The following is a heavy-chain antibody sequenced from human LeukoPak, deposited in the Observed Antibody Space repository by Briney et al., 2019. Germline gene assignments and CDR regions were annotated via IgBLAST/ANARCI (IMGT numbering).Heavy chain of an antibody. V-gene: IGHV3-23*01. Sequence: QPGGSLRLSCAASGFTFSSYAMSWVRQAPGKGLEWVSAISGSGGSTYYADSVKGRFTISRDNARESVFLQMDSLRVDDTAVYYCARAIYDVVVPADIDYWGQGTLVTVSS. D-gene: IGHD2-2*01. J-gene: IGHJ4*02. CDR1: GFTFSSYA. CDR3: ARAIYDVVVPADIDY. CDR2: ISGSGGST.